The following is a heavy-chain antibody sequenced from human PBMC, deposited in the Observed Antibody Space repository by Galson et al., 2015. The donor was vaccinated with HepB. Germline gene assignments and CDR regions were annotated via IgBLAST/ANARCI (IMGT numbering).Heavy chain of an antibody. CDR2: IYYTGST. CDR1: GGSISSSIYY. CDR3: ARLTPVPPKYGSSWYYRDWYFDL. D-gene: IGHD6-13*01. J-gene: IGHJ2*01. Sequence: SETLSLTCTVSGGSISSSIYYWGWIRQPPGKGLEWIGTIYYTGSTYYNPSLKSRVSISVDTSKNQFSLKLSSVTAADTAVYYCARLTPVPPKYGSSWYYRDWYFDLWGRGTLVTVSS. V-gene: IGHV4-39*01.